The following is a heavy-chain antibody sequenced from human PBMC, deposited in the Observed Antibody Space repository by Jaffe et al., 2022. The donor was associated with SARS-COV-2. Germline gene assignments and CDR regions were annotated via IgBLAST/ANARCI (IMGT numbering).Heavy chain of an antibody. V-gene: IGHV3-23*01. D-gene: IGHD2-21*02. CDR3: AGKMVATTYY. CDR1: GFTFSSYA. Sequence: EVQLLESGGGLVQPGGSLRLSCAASGFTFSSYAMGWVRQAPGKGLEWVSSISSGNTNTYYADSVKGRFTISRDISKNTLYLQMNSLRVEDTAVYYCAGKMVATTYYWGRGTLVIVSS. J-gene: IGHJ4*02. CDR2: ISSGNTNT.